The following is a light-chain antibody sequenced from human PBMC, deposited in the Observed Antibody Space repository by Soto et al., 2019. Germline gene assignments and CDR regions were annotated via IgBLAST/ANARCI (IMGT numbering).Light chain of an antibody. CDR2: GNN. V-gene: IGLV1-40*01. CDR1: SSNIGAGYD. Sequence: QSVLTQPPSVSGAPGQRVTISCTGSSSNIGAGYDVHWYQQLPGTAPKLLIYGNNNRPSGVPDRFSGSKSGTSASLAITGLQAEDEADYYCQSYDSSLSGYNYVFGTGTKLTVL. J-gene: IGLJ1*01. CDR3: QSYDSSLSGYNYV.